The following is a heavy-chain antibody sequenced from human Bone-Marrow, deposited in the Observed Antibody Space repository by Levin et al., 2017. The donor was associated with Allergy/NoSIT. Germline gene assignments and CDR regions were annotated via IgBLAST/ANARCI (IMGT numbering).Heavy chain of an antibody. Sequence: SETLSLTCTVSGGSISTYFWSWIRQPPGKGLEWIGYIHSSGSTNYTPSLKSRVTISLQTSKKQFSLTLTSVAAADTAVYYCARRYQDFNYFDFWGQGALVTVSS. D-gene: IGHD2-2*01. CDR2: IHSSGST. V-gene: IGHV4-4*08. CDR3: ARRYQDFNYFDF. J-gene: IGHJ4*02. CDR1: GGSISTYF.